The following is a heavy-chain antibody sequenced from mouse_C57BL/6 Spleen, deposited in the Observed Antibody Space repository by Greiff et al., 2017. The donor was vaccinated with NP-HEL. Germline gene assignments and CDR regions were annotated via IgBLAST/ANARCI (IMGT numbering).Heavy chain of an antibody. J-gene: IGHJ4*01. V-gene: IGHV1-18*01. Sequence: VQLQQSGPELVKPGASVKIPCKASGYTFTDYNMDWVKQSHGKSLEWIGDINPNNGGTIYNQKFKGKATLTVDKSSSTAYMELRSLTSEDTAVYYCARRIYYYGSSYVGAMDYWGQGTSVTVSS. D-gene: IGHD1-1*01. CDR2: INPNNGGT. CDR3: ARRIYYYGSSYVGAMDY. CDR1: GYTFTDYN.